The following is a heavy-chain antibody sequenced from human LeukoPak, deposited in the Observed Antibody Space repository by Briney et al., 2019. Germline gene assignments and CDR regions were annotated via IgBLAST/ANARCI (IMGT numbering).Heavy chain of an antibody. V-gene: IGHV3-48*03. Sequence: GGSLRLSCAASGFTFSSYQMNWVRQAPGKGLEWVSYITSSGRTMYYADSVRGRFTISRDNAKNSLYLEMNSLRAEDTAVYYCVKDMYRIAAPAPGAWGQGTLVTVSS. CDR3: VKDMYRIAAPAPGA. J-gene: IGHJ5*02. D-gene: IGHD6-13*01. CDR1: GFTFSSYQ. CDR2: ITSSGRTM.